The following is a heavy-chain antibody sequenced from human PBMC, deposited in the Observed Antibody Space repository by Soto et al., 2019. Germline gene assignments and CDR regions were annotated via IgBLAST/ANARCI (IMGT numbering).Heavy chain of an antibody. D-gene: IGHD6-6*01. CDR1: GYTITRYG. Sequence: SSVKRSRKASGYTITRYGSSCGRQAPGQGLEWMGWISAYNGNTNYAQKLQGRVTMTTDTSTSTAYMELRSLRSDDTAVYYCARFYRSSYFDYWGQGTLVTVSS. CDR3: ARFYRSSYFDY. V-gene: IGHV1-18*01. J-gene: IGHJ4*02. CDR2: ISAYNGNT.